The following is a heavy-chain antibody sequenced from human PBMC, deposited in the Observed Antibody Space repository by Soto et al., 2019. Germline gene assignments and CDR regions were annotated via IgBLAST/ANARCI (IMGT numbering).Heavy chain of an antibody. V-gene: IGHV1-18*01. CDR1: GYTFTSYG. CDR3: ARDLLRYFDWLFGRWAFDP. CDR2: ISAYNGNT. Sequence: ASVKVSCKASGYTFTSYGISWVRQAPGQGLEWMGWISAYNGNTNYAQKLQGRVTMTTDTSTSTAYMELRSLRSDDTAVYYCARDLLRYFDWLFGRWAFDPWGQGTLVTVSS. D-gene: IGHD3-9*01. J-gene: IGHJ5*02.